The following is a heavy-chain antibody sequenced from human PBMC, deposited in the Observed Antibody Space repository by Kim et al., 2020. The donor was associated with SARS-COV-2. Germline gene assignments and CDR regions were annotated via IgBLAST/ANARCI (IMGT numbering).Heavy chain of an antibody. CDR2: ISGSGGST. Sequence: GGSLRLSCAASGFTFSSYAMSWVRQAPGKGLEWVSAISGSGGSTYYADSVKGRFTISRDNSKNTLYLQMNSLRAEDTAVYYCAKEEDCSGGSCYGGYFQHWGQGTLVTVSS. CDR3: AKEEDCSGGSCYGGYFQH. CDR1: GFTFSSYA. V-gene: IGHV3-23*01. J-gene: IGHJ1*01. D-gene: IGHD2-15*01.